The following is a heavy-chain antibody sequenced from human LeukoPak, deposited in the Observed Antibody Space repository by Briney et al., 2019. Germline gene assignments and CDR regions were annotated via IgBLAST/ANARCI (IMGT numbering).Heavy chain of an antibody. V-gene: IGHV4-34*01. CDR2: INHSGST. J-gene: IGHJ6*03. D-gene: IGHD4-17*01. CDR3: ARVPPTGRFYYYMDV. CDR1: GGSFSGYY. Sequence: PSETLSLTCAVYGGSFSGYYWSWIRQPPGKGLEWSGEINHSGSTNYNPSLKSRVTISVDTSKNQFSLKLSSVTAADTAVYYCARVPPTGRFYYYMDVWGKGTTVTVSS.